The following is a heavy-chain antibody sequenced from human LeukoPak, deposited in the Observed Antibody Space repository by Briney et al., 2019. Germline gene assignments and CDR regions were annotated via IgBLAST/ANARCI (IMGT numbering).Heavy chain of an antibody. CDR1: NGSISSDTYF. CDR3: ARNRGGPSIVATIIGGFDY. D-gene: IGHD5-12*01. V-gene: IGHV4-61*02. J-gene: IGHJ4*02. Sequence: PSQTLSLTCTVSNGSISSDTYFWSWIRQPAGKGLEWIGRMSSSGISTYSPSLKSRVTISIDTSRNQFSMNLNSVTAADTAVYYCARNRGGPSIVATIIGGFDYWGQGTLVTVSS. CDR2: MSSSGIS.